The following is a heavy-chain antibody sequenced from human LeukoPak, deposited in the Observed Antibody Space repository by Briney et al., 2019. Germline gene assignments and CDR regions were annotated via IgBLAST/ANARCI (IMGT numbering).Heavy chain of an antibody. CDR1: GFTFSTFG. CDR2: ITGSGATT. J-gene: IGHJ4*02. Sequence: GGSLRLSCAASGFTFSTFGMSWVRRAPGKGPEWVSGITGSGATTYYADSVKGRFTISRDNSQNTLYLQMNTLRAEDTAVYYCAKVVSGFHFDCWGQGTPVTVSS. CDR3: AKVVSGFHFDC. D-gene: IGHD1-26*01. V-gene: IGHV3-23*01.